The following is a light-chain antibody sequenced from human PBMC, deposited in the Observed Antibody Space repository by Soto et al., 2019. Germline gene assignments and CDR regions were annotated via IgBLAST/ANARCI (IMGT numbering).Light chain of an antibody. CDR1: SSDVGGYNS. CDR2: DVT. J-gene: IGLJ2*01. Sequence: QSALTQPASVSGSPGQSITISCTGTSSDVGGYNSVSWYQHHPGKAPKLMISDVTNRPSGVSNRFSGSKSGNTASLTISGLQAEDEAVYYCTSYTSTSTPVLFGGGTKLTVL. V-gene: IGLV2-14*03. CDR3: TSYTSTSTPVL.